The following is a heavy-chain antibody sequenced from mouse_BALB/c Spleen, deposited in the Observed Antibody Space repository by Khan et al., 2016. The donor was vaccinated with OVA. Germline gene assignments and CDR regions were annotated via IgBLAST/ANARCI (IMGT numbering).Heavy chain of an antibody. CDR1: GYTFTDFR. CDR2: INTFTGEP. V-gene: IGHV9-1*02. J-gene: IGHJ2*01. CDR3: SRHGHDESFYFDF. Sequence: QIQLVQSGPELMKPGETVKLSCQTSGYTFTDFRVNWVQQAPGMGLKWMGCINTFTGEPTYGDDFKGRFAFSLETSASTAYLQINNLKNEDMAAYVCSRHGHDESFYFDFWGQGTTLTVSA. D-gene: IGHD2-3*01.